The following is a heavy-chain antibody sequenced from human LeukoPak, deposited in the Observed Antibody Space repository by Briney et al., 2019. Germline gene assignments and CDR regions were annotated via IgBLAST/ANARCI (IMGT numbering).Heavy chain of an antibody. CDR1: GGTFSSYA. CDR3: ARAAIAAAGKTSWFDP. J-gene: IGHJ5*02. CDR2: IIPIFGTA. D-gene: IGHD6-13*01. V-gene: IGHV1-69*13. Sequence: ASVKVSCKASGGTFSSYAISWVRQAPGQGLEWMGGIIPIFGTANYAQKFQGRVTITADESTSTAYMELSSLRSEDTAVYYCARAAIAAAGKTSWFDPWGQGTLVTVSS.